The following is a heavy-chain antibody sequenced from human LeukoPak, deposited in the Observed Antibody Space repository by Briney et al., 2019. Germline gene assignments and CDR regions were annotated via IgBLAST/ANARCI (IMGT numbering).Heavy chain of an antibody. CDR3: TRRCSGGTPYYFDF. J-gene: IGHJ4*02. Sequence: GGSLRLSCAASGFTFSDYWMHWVRQAPGEGPVWVARINSGGSSTTYADSVKGRFTISRDNAKNTLYLQMDSLRAEDTAIYFCTRRCSGGTPYYFDFWGQGTLVTVSS. D-gene: IGHD3-16*01. V-gene: IGHV3-74*03. CDR2: INSGGSST. CDR1: GFTFSDYW.